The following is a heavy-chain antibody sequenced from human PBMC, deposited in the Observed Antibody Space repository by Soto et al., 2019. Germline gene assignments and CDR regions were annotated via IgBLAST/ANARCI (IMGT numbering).Heavy chain of an antibody. J-gene: IGHJ4*02. CDR1: GYTFTSYY. D-gene: IGHD6-6*01. CDR2: IIPSDGST. CDR3: ARAKKEYSSSSVLDN. V-gene: IGHV1-46*01. Sequence: QVQLVQSGAEVKKPGASVKVSCKASGYTFTSYYMHWVRQAPGQGLEWMGIIIPSDGSTNYAQKFQGRVTMTRYTSTSTVYMELSSLISEDTAVYYCARAKKEYSSSSVLDNWGQGTLVTVSS.